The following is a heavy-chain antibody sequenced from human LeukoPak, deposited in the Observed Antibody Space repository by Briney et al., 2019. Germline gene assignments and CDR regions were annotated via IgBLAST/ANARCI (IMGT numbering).Heavy chain of an antibody. D-gene: IGHD2-2*01. V-gene: IGHV5-10-1*01. CDR3: ARGDCSSTSCYLRTAYYYYGMDV. Sequence: GESLKISCKGSRYSFTSYWISWVRQMPGKGLEWMGRIDPSDSYTNYSPSFQGHVTISADKSISTAYLQWSSLKASDTAMYYCARGDCSSTSCYLRTAYYYYGMDVWGQGTTVTVSS. CDR2: IDPSDSYT. J-gene: IGHJ6*02. CDR1: RYSFTSYW.